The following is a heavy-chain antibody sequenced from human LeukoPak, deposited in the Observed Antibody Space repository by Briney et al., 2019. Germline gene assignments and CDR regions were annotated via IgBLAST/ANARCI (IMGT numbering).Heavy chain of an antibody. J-gene: IGHJ6*02. CDR3: ARGPLPYCSSTSCYSYYYYGMDV. V-gene: IGHV3-21*01. CDR2: ISSSSSYI. D-gene: IGHD2-2*01. Sequence: PGGSLRLSCVASGFTFSTYSMNWVRQAPGKGLEWVSSISSSSSYIYYADSVKGRFTISRDNAKNSLYLQMNSLRAEDTAVYYCARGPLPYCSSTSCYSYYYYGMDVWGQGTTVTVSS. CDR1: GFTFSTYS.